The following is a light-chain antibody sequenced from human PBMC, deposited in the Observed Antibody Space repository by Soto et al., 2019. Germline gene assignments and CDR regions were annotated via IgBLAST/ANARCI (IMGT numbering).Light chain of an antibody. Sequence: QSALTQPASVSGSPGQSITISCTGTSSDVGGYNYVSWYQQHPGKAPQLMIYEVSNRPSGVSNRFSGSKSGNTASLTISGLQAEDEADYYCASWDDRLNGVVFGGGTKLTVL. CDR3: ASWDDRLNGVV. J-gene: IGLJ2*01. CDR2: EVS. V-gene: IGLV2-14*01. CDR1: SSDVGGYNY.